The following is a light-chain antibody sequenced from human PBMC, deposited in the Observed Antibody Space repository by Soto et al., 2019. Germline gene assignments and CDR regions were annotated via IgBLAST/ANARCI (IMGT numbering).Light chain of an antibody. CDR1: SSNIGAGYD. J-gene: IGLJ2*01. CDR2: GNS. CDR3: QSSDGRLNASI. Sequence: QSVLTQPPSVSGAPGQRVTISCTGSSSNIGAGYDVHWYQQLPGTAPKLLIYGNSNRPSGVPDRFSGSKSGTSASLAIAGLQAADDADYYCQSSDGRLNASIFRGGTQLTVL. V-gene: IGLV1-40*01.